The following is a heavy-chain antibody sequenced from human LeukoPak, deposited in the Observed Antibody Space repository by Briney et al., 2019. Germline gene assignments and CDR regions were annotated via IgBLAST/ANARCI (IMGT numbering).Heavy chain of an antibody. J-gene: IGHJ4*02. D-gene: IGHD5/OR15-5a*01. CDR3: ARQMTSTRLFDS. Sequence: GRSLRLSCVASGFTFSDHPFHWVRQSPDKGLEWVALIGSDGAKKYYADSVQGRFTVSRENSKNTLFLQMNTLRADDTAVYFCARQMTSTRLFDSWGQGTLVTVSS. CDR2: IGSDGAKK. CDR1: GFTFSDHP. V-gene: IGHV3-30*04.